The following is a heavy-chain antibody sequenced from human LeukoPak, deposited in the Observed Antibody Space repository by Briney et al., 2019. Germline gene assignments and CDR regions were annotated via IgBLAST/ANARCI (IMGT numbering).Heavy chain of an antibody. CDR1: GFTFSSYT. CDR2: ISSSSTYI. V-gene: IGHV3-21*01. Sequence: GGSLRLSCAASGFTFSSYTMNWVRQAPGKGLEWVSSISSSSTYIYYADSVKGRFTISRDNAKNSLYLQINSLRVEDTAVYYCARATTVKDWFDSWGQGTLVTVSS. CDR3: ARATTVKDWFDS. J-gene: IGHJ5*01. D-gene: IGHD4-11*01.